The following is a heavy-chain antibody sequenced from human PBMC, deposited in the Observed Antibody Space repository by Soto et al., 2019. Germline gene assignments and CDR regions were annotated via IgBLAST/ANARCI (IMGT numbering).Heavy chain of an antibody. CDR1: GGSFSGYY. D-gene: IGHD3-10*01. J-gene: IGHJ5*02. Sequence: PSETLSLTCAVYGGSFSGYYWSWIRQPPGKGLEWIGEINHSGSTNYNPSLKSRVTISVDTSKNHISLTLTSVTAADTAVYYCASSLGSGNYYNIPASWGQGTLVTVSS. CDR2: INHSGST. V-gene: IGHV4-34*01. CDR3: ASSLGSGNYYNIPAS.